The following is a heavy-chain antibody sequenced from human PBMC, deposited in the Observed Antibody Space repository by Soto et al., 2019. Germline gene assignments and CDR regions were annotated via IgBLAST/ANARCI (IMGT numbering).Heavy chain of an antibody. D-gene: IGHD3-22*01. Sequence: PGGSLRLSCPASGFTFTSYAMSCVRQNQGQGLEWVSAISGSGGSTYYADSVKGRFTISRDNSKNTLYMQRNSLRAEDTAVYYCAKDVAQASSGDLLNDAVDIWGQGTMVTVSS. CDR1: GFTFTSYA. J-gene: IGHJ3*02. V-gene: IGHV3-23*01. CDR3: AKDVAQASSGDLLNDAVDI. CDR2: ISGSGGST.